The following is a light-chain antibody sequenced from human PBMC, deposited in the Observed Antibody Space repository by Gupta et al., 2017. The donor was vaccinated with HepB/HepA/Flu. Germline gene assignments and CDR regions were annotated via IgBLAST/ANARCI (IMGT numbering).Light chain of an antibody. J-gene: IGKJ4*01. CDR3: QQDSNWPPLT. V-gene: IGKV3-15*01. CDR2: GAS. CDR1: QSVSSN. Sequence: EIVMTQSPGTLSVSPGERATLSCRASQSVSSNLAWYQQKPGQAPRLVIYGASTRATGIPARFSGSGYGTEFTLTISSRLSEDFAVYYCQQDSNWPPLTFGGGTKVEIK.